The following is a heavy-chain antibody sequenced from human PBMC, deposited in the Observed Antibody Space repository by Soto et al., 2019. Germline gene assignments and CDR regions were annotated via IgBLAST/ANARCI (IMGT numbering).Heavy chain of an antibody. CDR3: ARDRAAYGSGTLGNWFDP. D-gene: IGHD3-10*01. CDR1: GGSISSYY. CDR2: IYTSGST. J-gene: IGHJ5*02. Sequence: SETLSLTCTVSGGSISSYYWSWIRQPAGKGLEWIGRIYTSGSTNYNPSLKSRVTMSVDTSKNQFSLKLSSVTAADTAVYYCARDRAAYGSGTLGNWFDPWGKGTLVTVS. V-gene: IGHV4-4*07.